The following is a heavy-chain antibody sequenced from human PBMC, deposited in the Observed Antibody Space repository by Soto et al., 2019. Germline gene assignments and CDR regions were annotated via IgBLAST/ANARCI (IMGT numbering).Heavy chain of an antibody. J-gene: IGHJ4*02. CDR3: AREFRVGATFDPTCFDY. Sequence: QVQLVQSGAEVKKPGSSVKVSCKASGGTFSSYAISWVRQAPGQGLEWMGGIIPIFGTANYAQKFQGRVTITADKSTSTAYMELSSLRSEDTAVYYCAREFRVGATFDPTCFDYWGQGTLVTVSS. CDR1: GGTFSSYA. CDR2: IIPIFGTA. D-gene: IGHD1-26*01. V-gene: IGHV1-69*06.